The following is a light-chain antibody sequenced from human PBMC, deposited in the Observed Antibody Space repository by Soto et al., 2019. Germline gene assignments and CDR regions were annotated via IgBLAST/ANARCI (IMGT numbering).Light chain of an antibody. V-gene: IGKV1-5*01. J-gene: IGKJ1*01. CDR2: DAS. CDR3: QQYNSYWKT. CDR1: QSISSW. Sequence: DIQMTPSPSTLSASVGARVTITCRASQSISSWLAWYRQKPGKAPKLLIYDASSLESGVPSRFSGSGSGTEFTLTISSLQPDDFATYYCQQYNSYWKTFGQGTKVDIK.